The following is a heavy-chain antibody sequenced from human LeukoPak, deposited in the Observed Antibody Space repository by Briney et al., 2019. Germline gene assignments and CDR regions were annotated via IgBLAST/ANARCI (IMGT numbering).Heavy chain of an antibody. Sequence: GGSLRLSCAASGFTFSSYWMSWVRQAPGKGLAWVANIKQDGSEKYYVDSVKGRFTISRDNSKNTLYLQMNSLRAEDTAVYFCAKDRSRQQMWGTIKKWFDPWGQGTLVSVSS. CDR1: GFTFSSYW. J-gene: IGHJ5*02. D-gene: IGHD5-24*01. V-gene: IGHV3-7*01. CDR2: IKQDGSEK. CDR3: AKDRSRQQMWGTIKKWFDP.